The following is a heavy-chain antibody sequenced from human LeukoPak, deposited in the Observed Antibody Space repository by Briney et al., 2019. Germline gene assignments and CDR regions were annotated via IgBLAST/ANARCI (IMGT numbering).Heavy chain of an antibody. Sequence: PSETLSLTCTVSGGSISSSSYYWGWIRQPPGKGLEWIGSIYYSGSTYYNPSLKSRVTISVDTSKNQFSLKLSSVTAADTAVYYCARALVGGSYYRWFDPWGQGTLVTVSS. D-gene: IGHD1-26*01. CDR1: GGSISSSSYY. V-gene: IGHV4-39*07. J-gene: IGHJ5*02. CDR3: ARALVGGSYYRWFDP. CDR2: IYYSGST.